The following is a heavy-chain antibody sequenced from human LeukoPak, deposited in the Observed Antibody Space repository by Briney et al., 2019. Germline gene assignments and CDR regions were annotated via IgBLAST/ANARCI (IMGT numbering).Heavy chain of an antibody. CDR1: GGSISSSSYY. V-gene: IGHV4-39*01. J-gene: IGHJ4*02. D-gene: IGHD3-10*01. CDR3: ARHCGTMVRGFDY. Sequence: SETPSLTCTVSGGSISSSSYYWGWIRQPPGKGLEWLGSIYYSGSTYYNPSLKSRVTISVDTSKNQLSLKLSSVTAADTAVYYCARHCGTMVRGFDYWGQGTLVTVSS. CDR2: IYYSGST.